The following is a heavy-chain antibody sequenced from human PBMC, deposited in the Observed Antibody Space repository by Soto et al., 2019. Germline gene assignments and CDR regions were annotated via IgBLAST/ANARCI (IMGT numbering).Heavy chain of an antibody. CDR2: INPNSGGT. D-gene: IGHD3-22*01. V-gene: IGHV1-2*02. CDR1: GYTFTGYY. CDR3: ARDGLLGDYYYDSSGYALNWFDP. Sequence: ASVKVSCKASGYTFTGYYMHWVRQAPGQGLEWMGWINPNSGGTNYAQKFQGRVTMTRDTSISTAYMELSRLRSDDTAVYYCARDGLLGDYYYDSSGYALNWFDPWGQGTLVTVSS. J-gene: IGHJ5*02.